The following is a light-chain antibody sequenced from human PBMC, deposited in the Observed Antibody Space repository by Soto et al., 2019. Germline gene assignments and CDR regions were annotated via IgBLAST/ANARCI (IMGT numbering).Light chain of an antibody. J-gene: IGKJ5*01. Sequence: ENVYTQSPGALSLSRGARATRCCRASQSVGYSLAWYQQRPGQAPTLLISDASTRAPGIPDRFSGSGSGTDFTLTISRLQPEDYALYYCQQYGPSLITFGQGTRLEIK. CDR2: DAS. CDR1: QSVGYS. V-gene: IGKV3-20*01. CDR3: QQYGPSLIT.